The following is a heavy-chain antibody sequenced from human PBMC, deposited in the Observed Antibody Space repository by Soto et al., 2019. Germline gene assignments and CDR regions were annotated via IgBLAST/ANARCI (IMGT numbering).Heavy chain of an antibody. CDR2: ISYDGSNK. CDR3: AKAVARKHRDPIDY. CDR1: GFTFSSYG. D-gene: IGHD5-12*01. Sequence: PGGSLRLSCAASGFTFSSYGMHWVRQAPGKGLEWVAVISYDGSNKYYADSVKGRFTISRDNSKNTLYLQMNSLRAEDTVVYYCAKAVARKHRDPIDYWGQGTLVTVSS. V-gene: IGHV3-30*18. J-gene: IGHJ4*02.